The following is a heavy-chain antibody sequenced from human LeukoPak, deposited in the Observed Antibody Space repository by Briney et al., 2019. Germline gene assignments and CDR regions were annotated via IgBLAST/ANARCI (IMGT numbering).Heavy chain of an antibody. CDR3: SKGMVV. CDR2: IYSGGST. CDR1: GFTVSSNY. V-gene: IGHV3-66*01. Sequence: PGGSLTLLCAASGFTVSSNYMSCVRQAPGKGLEWVSVIYSGGSTYYANPVKGRFTISRDNFKDTLYLQMKSLRAEDTAVYLWSKGMVVSGQGDTVTVSS. J-gene: IGHJ6*02.